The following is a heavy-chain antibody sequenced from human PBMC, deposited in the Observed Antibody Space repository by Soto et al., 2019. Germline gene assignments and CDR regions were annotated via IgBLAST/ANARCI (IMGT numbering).Heavy chain of an antibody. V-gene: IGHV3-30-3*01. Sequence: QVQLVESGGGVVQPGRSLRLSCAASGFTFSSYAMHWVRQAPGKGLEWVAVISYDGSNKYYADSVKGRFTISRDNSKNTLYLQMNSLRAEDTAVYYCAREGGRYFDWDNYFDYWGQGTLVTVSS. D-gene: IGHD3-9*01. CDR3: AREGGRYFDWDNYFDY. J-gene: IGHJ4*02. CDR1: GFTFSSYA. CDR2: ISYDGSNK.